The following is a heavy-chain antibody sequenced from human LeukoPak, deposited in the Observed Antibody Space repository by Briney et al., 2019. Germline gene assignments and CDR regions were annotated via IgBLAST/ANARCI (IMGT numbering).Heavy chain of an antibody. Sequence: GGSLRLSCVASGFTFSSYSMNWVRQAPGKGLEWVSYISSSSSTIYYADSVKGRFTISRDNAKNSLYLQMNGLRAEDTAVYYCARVWWKDGFAIDYWGQGTLVTVSS. J-gene: IGHJ4*02. CDR2: ISSSSSTI. V-gene: IGHV3-48*01. CDR1: GFTFSSYS. D-gene: IGHD5-24*01. CDR3: ARVWWKDGFAIDY.